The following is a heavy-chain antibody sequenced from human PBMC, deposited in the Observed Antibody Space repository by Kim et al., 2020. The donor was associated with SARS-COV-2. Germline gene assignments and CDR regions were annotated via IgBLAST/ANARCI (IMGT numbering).Heavy chain of an antibody. Sequence: GGSLRLSCTTSGFTFTGHAMSWVRQAPGKGLEWVSSIDGSDGTTYYVDSVRGRFTISRDDSKNTLYLQMSALRGDDTAVYFCMKGGWGWIWDHWGQG. CDR3: MKGGWGWIWDH. CDR1: GFTFTGHA. V-gene: IGHV3-23*01. CDR2: IDGSDGTT. J-gene: IGHJ4*02. D-gene: IGHD2-21*01.